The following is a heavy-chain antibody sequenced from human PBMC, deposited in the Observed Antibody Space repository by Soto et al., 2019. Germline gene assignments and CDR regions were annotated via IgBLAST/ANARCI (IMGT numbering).Heavy chain of an antibody. CDR1: GGSTSSSDW. CDR2: IHRDGVT. V-gene: IGHV4-4*02. D-gene: IGHD1-26*01. CDR3: AGRPEIHPR. J-gene: IGHJ4*02. Sequence: QVHLQESGPGLVKPSETLSLTCAISGGSTSSSDWWTWVRQPPGEGLEWIGEIHRDGVTNYNSSLTSRLTISLDHSRNQFSLTLTSEPAADAAVYFCAGRPEIHPRWGQGILVPVSS.